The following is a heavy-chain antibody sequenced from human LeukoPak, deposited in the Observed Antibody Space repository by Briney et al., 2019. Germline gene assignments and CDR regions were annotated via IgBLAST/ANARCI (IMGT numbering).Heavy chain of an antibody. CDR2: IYTSGST. CDR1: GGSISSGSYY. CDR3: ARARPYYYGSGSYWDY. J-gene: IGHJ4*02. D-gene: IGHD3-10*01. Sequence: PSETLSLTCTVSGGSISSGSYYWSWIRQPAGKGLEWIGRIYTSGSTNYNPSLKSRVTISVDTSKNQFSLKLSSVTAADTAVYYCARARPYYYGSGSYWDYWGQGTLVTVSS. V-gene: IGHV4-61*02.